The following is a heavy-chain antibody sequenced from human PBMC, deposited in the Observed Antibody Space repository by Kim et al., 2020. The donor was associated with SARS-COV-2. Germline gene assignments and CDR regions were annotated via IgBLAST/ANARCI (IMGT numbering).Heavy chain of an antibody. D-gene: IGHD3-3*01. CDR1: GGTFSSYA. CDR2: IIPILGIA. Sequence: SVKVSCKASGGTFSSYAISWVRQAPGQGLEWMGRIIPILGIANYAQKFQGRVTITADKSTSTAYMELSSLRSEDTAVYYCARDASIFGGVGGGMDVWGQGTTVTVSS. J-gene: IGHJ6*02. V-gene: IGHV1-69*04. CDR3: ARDASIFGGVGGGMDV.